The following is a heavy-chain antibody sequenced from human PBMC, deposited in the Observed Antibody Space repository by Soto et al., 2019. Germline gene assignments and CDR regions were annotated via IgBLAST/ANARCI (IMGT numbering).Heavy chain of an antibody. D-gene: IGHD2-21*01. CDR3: ARGGSVVVMTDGFDY. Sequence: QVQLVQSGAEVKKPGASVKVSCKTSGYTFTNYYMHWVRQAPGQGLEWMAIINPSGGSTKYAQKSQGRVTMTRDTSTSTVYMELSSLRSEDTAVYYCARGGSVVVMTDGFDYWGQGTLVTVSS. CDR1: GYTFTNYY. J-gene: IGHJ4*02. CDR2: INPSGGST. V-gene: IGHV1-46*01.